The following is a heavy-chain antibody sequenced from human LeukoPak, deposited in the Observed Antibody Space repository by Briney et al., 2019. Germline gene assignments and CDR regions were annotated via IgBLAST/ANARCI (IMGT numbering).Heavy chain of an antibody. CDR1: GGTFTSYA. D-gene: IGHD2-15*01. CDR3: ARGRDDCYSH. CDR2: IIPIFGRT. J-gene: IGHJ4*02. Sequence: AVKLSRNGSGGTFTSYAFSWVREPPAPGLERMGRIIPIFGRTNYSQTFQGRVTITTDASTSTAYMEQSSLRSEDTAVYYCARGRDDCYSHGGQETLVTLSS. V-gene: IGHV1-69*05.